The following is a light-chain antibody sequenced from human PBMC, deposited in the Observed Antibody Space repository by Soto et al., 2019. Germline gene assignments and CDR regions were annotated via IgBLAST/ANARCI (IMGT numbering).Light chain of an antibody. V-gene: IGKV1-27*01. CDR3: QKYNSAPRT. CDR1: QGISNY. CDR2: AAS. J-gene: IGKJ1*01. Sequence: DIQMTQSPSSLSASVGDRVTITCRASQGISNYLAWYQQKQGKVPKLLIYAASTLQSGVPSRFSGSGSGTDFTLTISSRQTEDVANYYCQKYNSAPRTLGQCTNVAIK.